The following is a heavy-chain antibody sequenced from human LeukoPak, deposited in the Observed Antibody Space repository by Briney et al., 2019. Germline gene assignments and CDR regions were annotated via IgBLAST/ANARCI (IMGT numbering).Heavy chain of an antibody. CDR3: STSPSFGSSWYQFNY. D-gene: IGHD6-13*01. Sequence: GGSLRLSCAASTFTFSSYNMNWVRQAPGRGLEWVSAISGRDGRTYYTDSVKGRFTISRDNSRDTLYLQMNSLRAEDTAVYYCSTSPSFGSSWYQFNYWGQGTLVTVSS. CDR1: TFTFSSYN. J-gene: IGHJ4*02. V-gene: IGHV3-23*01. CDR2: ISGRDGRT.